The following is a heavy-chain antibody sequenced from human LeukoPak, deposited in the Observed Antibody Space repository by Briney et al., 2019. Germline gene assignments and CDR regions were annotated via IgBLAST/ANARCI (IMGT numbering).Heavy chain of an antibody. CDR1: GGSLDSFY. CDR2: IYYSGTT. D-gene: IGHD3-16*01. Sequence: PSETLSLICTVSGGSLDSFYWSWIRQPPGKGLEYIGYIYYSGTTNYDPSLKGRVTISVDMSKNQFSLKLISVTAADTAVYYCARDPPGKGALDFWGQGTLVTVSS. J-gene: IGHJ4*02. V-gene: IGHV4-59*01. CDR3: ARDPPGKGALDF.